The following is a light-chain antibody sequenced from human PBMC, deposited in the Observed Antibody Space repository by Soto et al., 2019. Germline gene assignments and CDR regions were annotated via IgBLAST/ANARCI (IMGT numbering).Light chain of an antibody. CDR3: SSYTVSGSYV. V-gene: IGLV2-14*03. CDR2: DVS. J-gene: IGLJ1*01. CDR1: SSDVGRYNA. Sequence: QSALTQPASVSGSPGQSITISCSGTSSDVGRYNAVSWYQQHPGKVPQLMIYDVSIRPSGISDRFSASKSGNMASLTISGFQAEDEADYYCSSYTVSGSYVFGTGTKLTVL.